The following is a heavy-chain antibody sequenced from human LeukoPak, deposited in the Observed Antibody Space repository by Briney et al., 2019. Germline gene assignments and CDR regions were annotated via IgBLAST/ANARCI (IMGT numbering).Heavy chain of an antibody. J-gene: IGHJ5*02. D-gene: IGHD3-3*02. CDR3: ASSPHHFNWFDP. CDR2: IYYSGST. Sequence: SETLSLTCTVSGGSISSGGYYWSWIRQHPGKGLEWIGYIYYSGSTYYNPSLKSRVTISVDTSKNQFSLKLSSVTAADTAVYYCASSPHHFNWFDPWGQGTLVTVSS. V-gene: IGHV4-31*03. CDR1: GGSISSGGYY.